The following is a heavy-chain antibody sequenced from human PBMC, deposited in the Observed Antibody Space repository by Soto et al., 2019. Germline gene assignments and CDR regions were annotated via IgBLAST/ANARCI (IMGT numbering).Heavy chain of an antibody. CDR1: GFTFSTYS. V-gene: IGHV3-48*04. CDR3: ARDPSIMAY. CDR2: ISSSSSTI. D-gene: IGHD3-16*01. Sequence: GGSLRLSCAASGFTFSTYSMNWVRQAPGKGLEWVSYISSSSSTIYFADSVRGRFTISRDNAKNSLYLQMNSLRAEDTAVYYCARDPSIMAYWGQGTLVTVSS. J-gene: IGHJ4*02.